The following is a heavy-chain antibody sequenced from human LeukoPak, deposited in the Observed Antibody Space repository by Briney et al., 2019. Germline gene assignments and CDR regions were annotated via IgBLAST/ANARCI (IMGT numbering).Heavy chain of an antibody. Sequence: SQTLSPTCIGYAGSISSSSYYWGWIRQPPGKGLEGIGSIYYSGSTYYNPSLKSRVTISVDTSKNQFSLKLSSVTAADTAVYYCASCRSSGWADLFAFDIWGQGTMVTVSS. CDR3: ASCRSSGWADLFAFDI. J-gene: IGHJ3*02. CDR2: IYYSGST. CDR1: AGSISSSSYY. V-gene: IGHV4-39*01. D-gene: IGHD6-19*01.